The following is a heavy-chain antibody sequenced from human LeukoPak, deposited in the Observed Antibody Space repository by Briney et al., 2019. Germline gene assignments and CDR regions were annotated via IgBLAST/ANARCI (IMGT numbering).Heavy chain of an antibody. Sequence: ASVKVSCKASGYTFTIYGINWVRQAPGRGLEWMGWISGDNANPNYAQKFQGRVTMTRDMSTSTVYMELSSLISEDTAVYYCARGDGEGATIYAFDIWGQGTMVTVSS. CDR2: ISGDNANP. J-gene: IGHJ3*02. CDR3: ARGDGEGATIYAFDI. D-gene: IGHD1-26*01. CDR1: GYTFTIYG. V-gene: IGHV1-18*01.